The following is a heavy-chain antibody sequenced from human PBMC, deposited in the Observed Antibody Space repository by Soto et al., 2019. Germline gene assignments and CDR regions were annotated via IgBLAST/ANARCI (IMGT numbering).Heavy chain of an antibody. J-gene: IGHJ4*02. V-gene: IGHV3-48*02. Sequence: PGGSLRLSCAASGFTFSSYSMNWVRQAPGKGLEWVSYISSSSSTIYYADSVKGRFTISRDNAKNSLYLQMNSLRDEDTAVYYCARDVKSMLGTVFDYSGQRTLDIVSS. CDR2: ISSSSSTI. CDR1: GFTFSSYS. CDR3: ARDVKSMLGTVFDY. D-gene: IGHD2-8*01.